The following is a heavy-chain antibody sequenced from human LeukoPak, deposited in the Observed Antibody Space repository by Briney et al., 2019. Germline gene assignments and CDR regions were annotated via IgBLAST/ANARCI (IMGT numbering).Heavy chain of an antibody. J-gene: IGHJ6*02. V-gene: IGHV4-34*01. CDR1: GVSFSGYY. Sequence: SETLSLTCAVYGVSFSGYYWSWIRQPPGKGLEWIGEINHSGSTNYNPSLKSRVTISVDTSKNQFSLKLSSVTAADTAVYYCARGRRGGANYYYYYGMDVWGQGTTVTVSS. CDR3: ARGRRGGANYYYYYGMDV. D-gene: IGHD1-26*01. CDR2: INHSGST.